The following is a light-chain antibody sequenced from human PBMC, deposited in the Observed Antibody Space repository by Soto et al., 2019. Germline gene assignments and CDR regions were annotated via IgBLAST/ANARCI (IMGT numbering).Light chain of an antibody. J-gene: IGKJ3*01. CDR1: HPIGRY. CDR3: QQSYSSPLT. V-gene: IGKV1-39*01. CDR2: DAY. Sequence: DIQMTQSPPSLSASVGDSVTIACRAGHPIGRYLHWYQQRPGKAPNLLIYDAYILQSGVPSRFSGSGSGTDFTLNISSLQPEDFATYYCQQSYSSPLTFGPGTKVDI.